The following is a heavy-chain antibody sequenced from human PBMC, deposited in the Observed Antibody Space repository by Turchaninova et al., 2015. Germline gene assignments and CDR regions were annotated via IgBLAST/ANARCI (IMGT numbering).Heavy chain of an antibody. Sequence: QVQLQQWGAGLLKPSETLSLTCAVYGGSFSDYYWSWIRQPPGKGLEWIGEINNSGIAHYNPTFMSPVTILKDTANNQFSQTRSSVTAADTAVYYCARDHSSSGGYWGQGTLVTVSS. CDR3: ARDHSSSGGY. D-gene: IGHD6-13*01. CDR1: GGSFSDYY. CDR2: INNSGIA. J-gene: IGHJ4*02. V-gene: IGHV4-34*01.